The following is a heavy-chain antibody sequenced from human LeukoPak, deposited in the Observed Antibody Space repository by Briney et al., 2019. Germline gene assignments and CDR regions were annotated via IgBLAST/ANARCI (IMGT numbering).Heavy chain of an antibody. CDR2: IYPDDSET. Sequence: GESLKISCKGSEYSFTNYWIGWVRQTPGKGLEWMGIIYPDDSETRYSPSFQGQVTISADKSTNTAYVQWSSLKASDTAMYYCARLYYDNSGYPDYWGQGTLVTVSS. CDR1: EYSFTNYW. CDR3: ARLYYDNSGYPDY. D-gene: IGHD3-22*01. V-gene: IGHV5-51*01. J-gene: IGHJ4*02.